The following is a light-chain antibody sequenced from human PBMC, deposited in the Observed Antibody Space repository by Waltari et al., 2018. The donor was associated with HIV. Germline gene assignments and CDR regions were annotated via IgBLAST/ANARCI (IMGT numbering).Light chain of an antibody. CDR3: AAWDDSLNGGV. V-gene: IGLV1-44*01. CDR2: SNN. J-gene: IGLJ3*02. CDR1: SPPLGRDT. Sequence: QSVLTQPASASGTPGQRVTIPCSGRSPPLGRDTVTWYQKLPGTAPKLLIYSNNQRPSGVPDRFSGSKSGTSASLAISGLQSEDEADYYCAAWDDSLNGGVFGGGTKLTVL.